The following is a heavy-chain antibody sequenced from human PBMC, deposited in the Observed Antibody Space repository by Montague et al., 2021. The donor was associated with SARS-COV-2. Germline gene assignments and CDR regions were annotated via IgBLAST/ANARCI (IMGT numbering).Heavy chain of an antibody. D-gene: IGHD3-3*01. CDR1: GFTFSDYY. Sequence: SLRLSCAASGFTFSDYYMSWIRQAPGKGLEWVSYISSSSSFRNYADSVKGRFTISRDNAKNSLYLQMNSLRAEDTAVYFCGRARITFFGVVIGPLDYWGQGTLDTVSS. CDR3: GRARITFFGVVIGPLDY. J-gene: IGHJ4*02. V-gene: IGHV3-11*05. CDR2: ISSSSSFR.